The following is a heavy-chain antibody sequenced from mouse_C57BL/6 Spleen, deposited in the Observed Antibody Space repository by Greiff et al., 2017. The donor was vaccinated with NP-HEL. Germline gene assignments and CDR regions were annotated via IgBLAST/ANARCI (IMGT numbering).Heavy chain of an antibody. CDR2: INPYNGGT. D-gene: IGHD4-1*01. Sequence: EVQLQQSGPVLVKPGASVKMSCKASGYTFTDYYMNWVKQSHGKSLEWIGVINPYNGGTSYNQKFKGKATLTVDKSASTAYMELNSLTSEDSAVYYCARGSLNWYYFDYWGQGTTLTVSS. CDR1: GYTFTDYY. V-gene: IGHV1-19*01. J-gene: IGHJ2*01. CDR3: ARGSLNWYYFDY.